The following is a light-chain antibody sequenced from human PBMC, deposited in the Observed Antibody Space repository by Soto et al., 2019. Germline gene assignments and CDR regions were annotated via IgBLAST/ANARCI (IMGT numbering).Light chain of an antibody. CDR3: AAWDDSLNGWV. Sequence: QSVLTQPPSASETPGQRVTMSCSGASSNIGSNTVNWYQQFPGTAPKLLIDTNNERPSGVPDRFSGSKSGTSASLAITGLQSEDEADYYCAAWDDSLNGWVFGGGTQLTVL. J-gene: IGLJ3*02. V-gene: IGLV1-44*01. CDR2: TNN. CDR1: SSNIGSNT.